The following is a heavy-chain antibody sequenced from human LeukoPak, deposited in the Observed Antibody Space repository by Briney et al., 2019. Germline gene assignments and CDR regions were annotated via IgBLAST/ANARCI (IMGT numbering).Heavy chain of an antibody. CDR2: ITGGSNTI. CDR3: ARDRMGGSFDY. D-gene: IGHD2-15*01. CDR1: GFTFDIYG. J-gene: IGHJ4*02. V-gene: IGHV3-48*01. Sequence: PGGSLRLSCAASGFTFDIYGMNWVRQAPGKGLEWVSFITGGSNTIYYADSVKGRSTISRDNARNSLYLQMNSLRVDDTAVYYCARDRMGGSFDYWGQGTLVTVSS.